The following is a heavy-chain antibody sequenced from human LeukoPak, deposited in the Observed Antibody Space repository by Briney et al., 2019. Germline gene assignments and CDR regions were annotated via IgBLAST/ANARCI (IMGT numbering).Heavy chain of an antibody. CDR2: IYYSGNT. Sequence: KPSETLSLTCTVSGGPISSSTYYWGWIRQPPGKGLEWIGSIYYSGNTYYNPSLKSRVTISVDTSKNQFSLRLNSVTAADTAVYYCARHVYSSPYWLYWFDPWGQGTLVTLSS. D-gene: IGHD6-13*01. V-gene: IGHV4-39*01. J-gene: IGHJ5*02. CDR3: ARHVYSSPYWLYWFDP. CDR1: GGPISSSTYY.